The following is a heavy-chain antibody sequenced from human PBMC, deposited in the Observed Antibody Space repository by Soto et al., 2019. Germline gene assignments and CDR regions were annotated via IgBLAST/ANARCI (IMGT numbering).Heavy chain of an antibody. D-gene: IGHD4-4*01. CDR2: IDPKSGGT. CDR3: ARGRKTTATVGGDFDP. CDR1: GPTFIAYY. J-gene: IGHJ5*02. V-gene: IGHV1-2*02. Sequence: QLVQSGAEVKKPGASVKVSCKTSGPTFIAYYIHWVRQAPGQGLEWMGWIDPKSGGTTYEQKFLGRVTMTRDTSINTAYMELNTLTSDDTALYYCARGRKTTATVGGDFDPWGQGTLVTVSS.